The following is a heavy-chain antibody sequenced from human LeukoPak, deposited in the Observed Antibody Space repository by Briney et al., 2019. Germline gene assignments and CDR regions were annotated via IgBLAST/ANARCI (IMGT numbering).Heavy chain of an antibody. CDR3: ARGGDYDILTGYPHYYYYGMDV. CDR1: GFTFSSYA. Sequence: QPGGSLRLSCAASGFTFSSYAMSWVRQAPGKGLEWVSAISGSGGSTYYADSVKGRFTISRDNSKNTLYLQMNSLRAEDTAVYYCARGGDYDILTGYPHYYYYGMDVWGQGTTVTVSS. D-gene: IGHD3-9*01. V-gene: IGHV3-23*01. CDR2: ISGSGGST. J-gene: IGHJ6*02.